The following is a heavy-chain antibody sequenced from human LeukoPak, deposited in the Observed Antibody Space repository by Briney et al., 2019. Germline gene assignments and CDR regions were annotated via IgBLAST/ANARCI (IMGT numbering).Heavy chain of an antibody. D-gene: IGHD3-22*01. CDR3: AKDFSRLRSPPHYFDY. Sequence: HPGGSLRLSCAASGFTFSSYAMSWVRQAPGKGLEWVSAISGSGGSTYYADSVKGRFTISRDNSKNTLYLQMNSLRAEDTAVYYCAKDFSRLRSPPHYFDYWGQGTLVTVSS. CDR2: ISGSGGST. V-gene: IGHV3-23*01. CDR1: GFTFSSYA. J-gene: IGHJ4*02.